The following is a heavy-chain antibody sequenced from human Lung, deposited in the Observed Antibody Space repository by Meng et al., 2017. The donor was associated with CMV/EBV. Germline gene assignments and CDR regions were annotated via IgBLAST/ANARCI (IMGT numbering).Heavy chain of an antibody. CDR1: GFTFSDFY. Sequence: GESLKISCAASGFTFSDFYMSWIRQAPGKGLECVSYITSSGRTIHYADSVKGRFTVSRDNAKNSLYLQMNSLRAEDTAVYYCARGSRVTMIVVAPSGWGQGTLVTVSS. CDR2: ITSSGRTI. CDR3: ARGSRVTMIVVAPSG. J-gene: IGHJ4*02. D-gene: IGHD3-22*01. V-gene: IGHV3-11*01.